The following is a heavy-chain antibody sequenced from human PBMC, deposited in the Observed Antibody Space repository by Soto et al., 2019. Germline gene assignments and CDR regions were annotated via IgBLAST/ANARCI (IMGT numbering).Heavy chain of an antibody. CDR2: ISSNGGTT. V-gene: IGHV3-64*01. Sequence: EVQLAESGGGMVQTGGSLRLSCVASGFTFSSYDMHWVRQAPGKGLEYVSSISSNGGTTYYGNSVKGRFTISRHNSKNTLYLQMGSRRAEDMAVYYCVRRVSGNYDYWGQGTLVTVSS. CDR3: VRRVSGNYDY. D-gene: IGHD1-7*01. J-gene: IGHJ4*02. CDR1: GFTFSSYD.